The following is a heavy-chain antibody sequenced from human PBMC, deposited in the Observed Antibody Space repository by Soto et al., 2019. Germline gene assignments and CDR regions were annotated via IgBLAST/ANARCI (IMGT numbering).Heavy chain of an antibody. CDR3: AKGYSGSYGSSSRIDY. Sequence: GGSLRLSCAASGFTFSSYGMHWVRQAPGKGLEWVAVISYDGSNKYYADSVKGRFTISRDNSKNTLYLQMNSLRAEDTAVYYCAKGYSGSYGSSSRIDYWGQGTLVTVSS. CDR2: ISYDGSNK. J-gene: IGHJ4*02. D-gene: IGHD5-12*01. V-gene: IGHV3-30*18. CDR1: GFTFSSYG.